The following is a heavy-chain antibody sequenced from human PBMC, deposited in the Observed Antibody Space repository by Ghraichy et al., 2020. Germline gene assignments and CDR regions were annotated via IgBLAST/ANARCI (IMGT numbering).Heavy chain of an antibody. Sequence: GESLNISCAASGFKFSSYWMSWVRQTPGEGLEWVANIKQNGIEKYHVESVQGRFTISRDNAKNSLFLQMNSLRVEDTAVYYCVRDRFEWTNQYYYDGMDGWGQGTTGTVFS. CDR3: VRDRFEWTNQYYYDGMDG. D-gene: IGHD3-10*01. CDR1: GFKFSSYW. J-gene: IGHJ6*02. V-gene: IGHV3-7*01. CDR2: IKQNGIEK.